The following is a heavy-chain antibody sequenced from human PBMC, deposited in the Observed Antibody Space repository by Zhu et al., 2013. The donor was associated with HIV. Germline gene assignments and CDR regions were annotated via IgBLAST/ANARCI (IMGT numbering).Heavy chain of an antibody. CDR2: IIPILGIA. V-gene: IGHV1-69*09. CDR1: GGTFSSYA. Sequence: QVQLVQSGAEVKKPGSSVKVSCKASGGTFSSYAISWVRQAPGQGLEWMGGIIPILGIANYAQKFQGRVTMTTDTSTSTAYMELRSLRSDDTAVYYCARDPGYSSGWYHSFFDYWGQGTLSPSPQ. J-gene: IGHJ4*02. D-gene: IGHD6-19*01. CDR3: ARDPGYSSGWYHSFFDY.